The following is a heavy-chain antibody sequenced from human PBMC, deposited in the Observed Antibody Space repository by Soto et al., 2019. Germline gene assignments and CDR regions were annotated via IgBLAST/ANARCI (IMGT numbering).Heavy chain of an antibody. CDR3: AKDPEGGYCYSYSCFLGADY. Sequence: QVQLVESGGGVVQPGRSLRLSCAASGFTFNRNGMHWVRQAPGKGLEWVAAISYDGSNKYYADSVKGRFIISRDNSKDTLYLQMNSLIAEDTAVYYCAKDPEGGYCYSYSCFLGADYWGQGTLVTVSS. V-gene: IGHV3-30*18. D-gene: IGHD2-2*01. J-gene: IGHJ4*02. CDR2: ISYDGSNK. CDR1: GFTFNRNG.